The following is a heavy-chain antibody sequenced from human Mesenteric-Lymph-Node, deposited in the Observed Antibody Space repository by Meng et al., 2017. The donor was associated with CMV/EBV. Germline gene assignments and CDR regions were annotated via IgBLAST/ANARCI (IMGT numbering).Heavy chain of an antibody. CDR2: ARNKAYSYTT. CDR3: ALAVTRSGYDSMGDY. V-gene: IGHV3-72*01. D-gene: IGHD5-12*01. CDR1: GFTFSDHY. J-gene: IGHJ4*02. Sequence: GGSLRLSCAASGFTFSDHYIDWVRQAPGKGLEWVGRARNKAYSYTTEYAASVKGRFTISRDDSIDSLYLQMNSLKTEDTAVYYCALAVTRSGYDSMGDYWGRGALVTVSS.